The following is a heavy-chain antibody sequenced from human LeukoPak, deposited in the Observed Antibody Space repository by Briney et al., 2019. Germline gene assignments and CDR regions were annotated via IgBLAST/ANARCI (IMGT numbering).Heavy chain of an antibody. Sequence: GGSLRLSCAACGFTFSSYWMSWVRQAPGKGLEWVAHIKQDGSEKYYVDSVKGRFTISRDNAKNSLYLQMNSLRAEDTAVYYCARGPLYYYDSSGSYNDAFDIWGQGTMVTVSS. CDR2: IKQDGSEK. CDR1: GFTFSSYW. V-gene: IGHV3-7*01. CDR3: ARGPLYYYDSSGSYNDAFDI. J-gene: IGHJ3*02. D-gene: IGHD3-22*01.